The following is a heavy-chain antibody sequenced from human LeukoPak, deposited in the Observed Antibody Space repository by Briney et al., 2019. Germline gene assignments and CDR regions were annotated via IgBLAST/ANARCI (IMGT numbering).Heavy chain of an antibody. D-gene: IGHD3-16*02. CDR1: GGSISSYY. J-gene: IGHJ5*02. CDR3: ARDYLLSGFDP. Sequence: PSETLSLTCTVSGGSISSYYWSWVPQPPGKGLEWIGYIYYSGSTNYNPSLKSRVTISVDTSKNQFSLKLSSVPAADTAVYYCARDYLLSGFDPWGQGTLVTVSS. V-gene: IGHV4-59*01. CDR2: IYYSGST.